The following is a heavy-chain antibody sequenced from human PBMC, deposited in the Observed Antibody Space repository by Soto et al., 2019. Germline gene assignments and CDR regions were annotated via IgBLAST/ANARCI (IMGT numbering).Heavy chain of an antibody. J-gene: IGHJ3*01. CDR2: ISGSGGSA. V-gene: IGHV3-23*01. D-gene: IGHD6-19*01. CDR3: VREGSGWNSRGSFDF. CDR1: GFTFSNYA. Sequence: GGSLRLSCAASGFTFSNYAMNWVRQAPGKGLECVSVISGSGGSAYYADSVQGRFTISRDNSKNTLYMQMNSLRDEDTAIYYCVREGSGWNSRGSFDFWGRGTMVTVSS.